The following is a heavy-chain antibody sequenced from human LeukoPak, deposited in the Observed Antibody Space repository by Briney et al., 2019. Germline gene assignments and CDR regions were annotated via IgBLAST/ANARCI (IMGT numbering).Heavy chain of an antibody. CDR1: GYSFVDYG. Sequence: GASVKVSCKASGYSFVDYGINWVRQAPGQGLEWIGWFSAKSHIPKNAQRVQGRLTMTADRSTSTAYMELTNLRYDDTAVYYCAKDVAVKLEGIQSPAAFDIWGQGTMVTVSS. CDR3: AKDVAVKLEGIQSPAAFDI. V-gene: IGHV1-18*01. CDR2: FSAKSHIP. J-gene: IGHJ3*02. D-gene: IGHD3-3*01.